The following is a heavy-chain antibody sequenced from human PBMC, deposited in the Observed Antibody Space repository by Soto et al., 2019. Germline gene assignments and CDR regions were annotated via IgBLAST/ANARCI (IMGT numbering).Heavy chain of an antibody. CDR3: ATSDGSGSAPFDY. V-gene: IGHV1-69*02. D-gene: IGHD3-10*01. CDR2: VNPIVGMS. Sequence: QVQLVQSGAEVKKPGSSVKVSCTASGGTFNSYTINWVRQAPGQGLEWVGRVNPIVGMSNSAQKFQGRVTITVDKSTRKAYMHLTSLKSEDTAVYYCATSDGSGSAPFDYWGQGTLVTVSS. CDR1: GGTFNSYT. J-gene: IGHJ4*02.